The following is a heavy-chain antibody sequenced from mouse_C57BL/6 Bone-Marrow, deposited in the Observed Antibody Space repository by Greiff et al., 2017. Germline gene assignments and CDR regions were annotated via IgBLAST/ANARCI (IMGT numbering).Heavy chain of an antibody. Sequence: VQLQESGPGLVAPSQSLSLTCTVSGFSLTSYAICWVRQPPGKGLEWLGVIWTGGGNNYNSAVKSRLSISKDNTKSQVLLKMNRLQTDDTARYYCARGDWAWVAYWGRGTLVTVSA. V-gene: IGHV2-9-1*01. D-gene: IGHD4-1*01. CDR2: IWTGGGN. CDR1: GFSLTSYA. J-gene: IGHJ3*01. CDR3: ARGDWAWVAY.